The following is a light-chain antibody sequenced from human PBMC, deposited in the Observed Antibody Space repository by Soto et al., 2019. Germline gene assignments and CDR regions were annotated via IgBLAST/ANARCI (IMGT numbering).Light chain of an antibody. CDR1: SSDVGSYNY. CDR3: SSYTSRSTLYV. J-gene: IGLJ1*01. V-gene: IGLV2-14*03. CDR2: DVS. Sequence: QSALTQPASVSGSPGQSITISCTGTSSDVGSYNYVSWYQHHPGKAPKLMIYDVSNRPSGVSNRFSGSKSDNTASLTISGLQAEDEADYYCSSYTSRSTLYVFGTGTKVTVL.